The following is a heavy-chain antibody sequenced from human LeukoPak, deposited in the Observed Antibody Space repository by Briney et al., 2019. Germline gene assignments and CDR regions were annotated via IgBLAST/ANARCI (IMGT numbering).Heavy chain of an antibody. J-gene: IGHJ5*02. CDR2: IYYNGNT. Sequence: SETLSLTCTVSGGSISSSTYYWGWIRQPPGTGLEWIANIYYNGNTASNPSLKSRVTISIDTSKNQFSLRLNSVTAADTAFYYCARVGWGNAAAHPNWLDPWGQGTLVTVSS. D-gene: IGHD6-6*01. CDR1: GGSISSSTYY. V-gene: IGHV4-39*07. CDR3: ARVGWGNAAAHPNWLDP.